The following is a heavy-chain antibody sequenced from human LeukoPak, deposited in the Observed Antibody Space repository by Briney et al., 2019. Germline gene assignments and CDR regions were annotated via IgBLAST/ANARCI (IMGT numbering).Heavy chain of an antibody. D-gene: IGHD1-26*01. CDR3: ASLTRLIVGAPST. V-gene: IGHV1-2*02. CDR1: GYTFTGYY. J-gene: IGHJ4*02. Sequence: ASVKVSCKASGYTFTGYYMHWVRQAPGQGLEWMGWINPNSGGTNYAQRFQGRVTMTRDTSISTAYMELSRLRSDDTAVYYCASLTRLIVGAPSTWGQGTLVTVSS. CDR2: INPNSGGT.